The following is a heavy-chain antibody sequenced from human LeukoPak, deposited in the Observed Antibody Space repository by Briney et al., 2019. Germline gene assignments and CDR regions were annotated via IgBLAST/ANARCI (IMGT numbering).Heavy chain of an antibody. J-gene: IGHJ6*02. CDR3: AREDPQTTVPEGLDV. V-gene: IGHV4-59*01. CDR1: GGSISNYY. CDR2: IYFSGAT. Sequence: SETLSLTCTVSGGSISNYYWSWIRQSPVKGLEWIGYIYFSGATNYNPSLKGRVTISVDTSKNQFSLKLSSVTAADTAVYYCAREDPQTTVPEGLDVWGQGTTVTVSS. D-gene: IGHD4-17*01.